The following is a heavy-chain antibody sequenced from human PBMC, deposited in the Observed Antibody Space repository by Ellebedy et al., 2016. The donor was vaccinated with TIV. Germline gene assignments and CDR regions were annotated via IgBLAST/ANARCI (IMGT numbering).Heavy chain of an antibody. CDR2: IDVDGSRR. CDR3: ARDMGQY. CDR1: GFTFSCCA. Sequence: GGSLRLFCAASGFTFSCCAMNWVRQAPGKGLEWVSRIDVDGSRRIYVDSVKGRFIISRDNGMNTMYLQMNSLRVEDTAVYYCARDMGQYWGQGTLVTVSS. V-gene: IGHV3-74*01. J-gene: IGHJ4*02. D-gene: IGHD3-10*01.